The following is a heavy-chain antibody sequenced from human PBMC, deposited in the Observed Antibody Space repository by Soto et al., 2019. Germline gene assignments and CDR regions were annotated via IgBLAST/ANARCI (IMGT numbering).Heavy chain of an antibody. V-gene: IGHV3-30-3*01. CDR3: VRDRGTRGSGKSYYGMDV. D-gene: IGHD3-10*01. J-gene: IGHJ6*02. CDR1: GFTFSSYA. Sequence: QVQLVESGGGVVQPGRSLRLSCAASGFTFSSYAMHWVRQAPGKGLEWVAVISYDGSNKYYADSVKGRFTISRDNSKNTLYLQMNSLRAEDTAVYYCVRDRGTRGSGKSYYGMDVWGQGTTVTVSS. CDR2: ISYDGSNK.